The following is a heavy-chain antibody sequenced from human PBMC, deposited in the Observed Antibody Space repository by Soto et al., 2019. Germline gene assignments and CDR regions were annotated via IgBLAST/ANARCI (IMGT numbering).Heavy chain of an antibody. D-gene: IGHD5-12*01. CDR1: GYTFTSYG. Sequence: ASVKVSCKASGYTFTSYGISWVRQAPGQGLEWMGWISAYNGNTNYAQKLQGRVTMTTDTSTSTAYMELRSLGSDDTAVYYCAREVVATSGIYYYYYMDVWGKGTTVTVSS. J-gene: IGHJ6*03. CDR3: AREVVATSGIYYYYYMDV. V-gene: IGHV1-18*01. CDR2: ISAYNGNT.